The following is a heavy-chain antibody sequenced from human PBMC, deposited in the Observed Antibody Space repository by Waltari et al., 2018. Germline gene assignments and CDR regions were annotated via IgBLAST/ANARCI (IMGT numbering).Heavy chain of an antibody. D-gene: IGHD3-10*01. V-gene: IGHV3-66*02. J-gene: IGHJ6*02. Sequence: EVQLVESGGGWVQPGGSLRPSCAASGFTVSRNYMSWVRQAPGKGLEWVSVIYSGGSTYYADSVKGRFTISRDNSKNTLYLQMNSLRAEDTAVYCCARDHPRGKYGMDVWGQGTTVIVSS. CDR2: IYSGGST. CDR1: GFTVSRNY. CDR3: ARDHPRGKYGMDV.